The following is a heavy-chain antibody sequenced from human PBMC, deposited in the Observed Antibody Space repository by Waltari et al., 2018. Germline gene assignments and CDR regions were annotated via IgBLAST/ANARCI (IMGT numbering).Heavy chain of an antibody. D-gene: IGHD2-15*01. J-gene: IGHJ4*02. CDR2: IIPIFGTA. CDR3: ARESGSVVVAAD. V-gene: IGHV1-69*14. CDR1: GGTFRSYA. Sequence: QVQLVQSGAEVKKPGSSVKVSCKASGGTFRSYAIRRVRQAPGQGLEWMGGIIPIFGTANYAQKFQGRVTITADKSTSTAYMELSSLRSEDTAVYYCARESGSVVVAADWGQGTLVTVSS.